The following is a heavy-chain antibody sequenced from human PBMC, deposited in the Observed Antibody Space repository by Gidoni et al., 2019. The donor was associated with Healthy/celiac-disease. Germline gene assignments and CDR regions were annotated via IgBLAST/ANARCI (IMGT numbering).Heavy chain of an antibody. Sequence: QVQLVESGGGVVQPGRSLRLSCAASGFTFSSYARHWFRQAPGKGLEWVAVISYDGSNKYYADSVKGRFTIARDNSKNTLYLQMNSLRAEDTAVYYCARGAPAAFDYWGQGTLVTVSS. V-gene: IGHV3-30-3*01. CDR2: ISYDGSNK. D-gene: IGHD6-25*01. CDR1: GFTFSSYA. J-gene: IGHJ4*02. CDR3: ARGAPAAFDY.